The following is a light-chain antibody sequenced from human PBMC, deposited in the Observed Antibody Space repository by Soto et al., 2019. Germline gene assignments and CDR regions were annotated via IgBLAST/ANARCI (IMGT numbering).Light chain of an antibody. CDR1: QSVSSSY. CDR3: QQYGSSPPIT. Sequence: EIVLTQSPGTLSLSPGARATLSCRASQSVSSSYLAWYQQKPGQAPRLLIYGASSRATGIPERFSGSGSGTDFTLTISRLEPEDFAVYYCQQYGSSPPITFGQGTRLEIK. V-gene: IGKV3-20*01. CDR2: GAS. J-gene: IGKJ5*01.